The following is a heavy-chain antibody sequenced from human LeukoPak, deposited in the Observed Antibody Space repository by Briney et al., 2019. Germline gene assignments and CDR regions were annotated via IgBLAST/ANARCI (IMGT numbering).Heavy chain of an antibody. CDR1: GFTFSSYA. D-gene: IGHD2-2*01. CDR2: ISGKGGST. V-gene: IGHV3-23*01. CDR3: ARVPAARWLDP. J-gene: IGHJ5*02. Sequence: GGSLRLSCAASGFTFSSYAMSWVRQAPGKGLESVSTISGKGGSTYYADSVEGRFTISRDNSKNTLYLQMTSLRAEDTALYYCARVPAARWLDPWGQGTLVTVSS.